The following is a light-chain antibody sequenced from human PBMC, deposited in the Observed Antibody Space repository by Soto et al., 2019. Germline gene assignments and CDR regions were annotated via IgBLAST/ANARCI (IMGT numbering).Light chain of an antibody. V-gene: IGKV3-15*01. Sequence: DIVLTQSPAALSVSPGERVTLSCRASQSVSSNLAWYQQKPGQAPSLLIYGASTRATGIPARFSGSGSGTKFTLTINSLQSEDFALYYCQQYKNWPWTFGQGTKVDI. J-gene: IGKJ1*01. CDR1: QSVSSN. CDR2: GAS. CDR3: QQYKNWPWT.